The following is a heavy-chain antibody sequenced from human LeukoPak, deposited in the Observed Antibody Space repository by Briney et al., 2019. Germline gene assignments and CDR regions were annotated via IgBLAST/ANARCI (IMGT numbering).Heavy chain of an antibody. CDR1: GFTFSDYT. V-gene: IGHV3-21*01. Sequence: GGSLRLSCAASGFTFSDYTMNWVRQAPGKGLEWVSSISSSSSYIYYADSVKGRFTISRDNTKNSLYLQMNSLRAEDTAVYYCAREVRYCSSTSCPPGIWGQGTTVTVSS. D-gene: IGHD2-2*01. CDR2: ISSSSSYI. J-gene: IGHJ3*02. CDR3: AREVRYCSSTSCPPGI.